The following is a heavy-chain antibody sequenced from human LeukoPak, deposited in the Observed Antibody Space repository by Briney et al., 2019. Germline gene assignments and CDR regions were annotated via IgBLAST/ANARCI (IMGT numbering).Heavy chain of an antibody. J-gene: IGHJ4*02. CDR1: GFTFYDYA. CDR3: AKGFGYSSSWYVSYFDY. D-gene: IGHD6-13*01. V-gene: IGHV3-9*01. CDR2: ISWNSGSI. Sequence: GRSLRLSCAASGFTFYDYAMHWVRQAPGKGLEWVSGISWNSGSIGYADSVKGRFTISRDNAKNSLYLQMNSLRAEDTALYYCAKGFGYSSSWYVSYFDYWGQGTLVTVSS.